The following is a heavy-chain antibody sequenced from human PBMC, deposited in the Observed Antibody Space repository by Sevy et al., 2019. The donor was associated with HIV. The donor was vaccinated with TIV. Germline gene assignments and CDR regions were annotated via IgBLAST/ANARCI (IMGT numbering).Heavy chain of an antibody. V-gene: IGHV6-1*01. J-gene: IGHJ6*02. CDR2: TYYRSKWYN. D-gene: IGHD2-2*01. CDR3: ARGAAISTRAYYYGMDV. Sequence: SQILSLTCAISGDSVSSNNAAWNWIRQSPSRGLEWLGRTYYRSKWYNDYAVSVKSRITINSDTSKNQFSLQLNSVTPEETAVYYCARGAAISTRAYYYGMDVWGQGTTVTVSS. CDR1: GDSVSSNNAA.